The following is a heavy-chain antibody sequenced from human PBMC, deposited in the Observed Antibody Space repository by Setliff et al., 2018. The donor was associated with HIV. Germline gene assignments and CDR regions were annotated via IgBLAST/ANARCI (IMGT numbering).Heavy chain of an antibody. CDR1: GFTFRNYR. Sequence: GGSLRLSCEASGFTFRNYRMHWVRQVQGKGLVLVSLSNSDGNSATYAAPVRGRFTSSRDNAMNTLYLQMNSLRAEDTAMYYCARGLFHEFDLWGRGTLVTVSS. CDR2: SNSDGNSA. J-gene: IGHJ2*01. D-gene: IGHD3-10*02. CDR3: ARGLFHEFDL. V-gene: IGHV3-74*01.